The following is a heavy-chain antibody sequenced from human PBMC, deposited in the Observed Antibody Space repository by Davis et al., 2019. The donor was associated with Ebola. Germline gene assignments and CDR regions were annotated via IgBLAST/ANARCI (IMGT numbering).Heavy chain of an antibody. D-gene: IGHD4-11*01. CDR3: ARDYHSSYDY. Sequence: AASVKVSCKSSGGSFSSYAISWVRQAPGQGLEWMGGIIPMFATASYAQKFQGRVTMTTDTSTSTAYMELRSLTSDDTAVYFCARDYHSSYDYWGQGTLITVSS. CDR2: IIPMFATA. CDR1: GGSFSSYA. J-gene: IGHJ4*02. V-gene: IGHV1-69*05.